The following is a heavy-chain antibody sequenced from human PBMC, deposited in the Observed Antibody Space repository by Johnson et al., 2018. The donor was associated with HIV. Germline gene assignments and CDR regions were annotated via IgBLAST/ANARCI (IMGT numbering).Heavy chain of an antibody. D-gene: IGHD3-3*01. J-gene: IGHJ3*02. CDR2: IKQDGSEK. Sequence: VQLVESGGGLVQPGGSLRLCCTASGFTFSSYWMSWVRQAPGKGLEWVANIKQDGSEKYYVDSVKGRFTISRDNAKNSLYLQMTSRRAEDTAVYYCARYSITIFGVVISDAFDIWGQGTMVTVSS. CDR1: GFTFSSYW. V-gene: IGHV3-7*01. CDR3: ARYSITIFGVVISDAFDI.